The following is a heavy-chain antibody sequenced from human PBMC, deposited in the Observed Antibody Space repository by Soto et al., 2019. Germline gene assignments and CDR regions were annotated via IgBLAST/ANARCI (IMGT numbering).Heavy chain of an antibody. CDR1: GGTFSSYA. Sequence: SVKVSCKASGGTFSSYAISWVRQAPGQGLEWMGGIIPIFGTANYAQKFQGRVTITADESTSTAYMELSSLRSEDTAVYYCARDLIRLRLGELSLYPSPDYYYYGMDVWG. CDR3: ARDLIRLRLGELSLYPSPDYYYYGMDV. D-gene: IGHD3-16*02. J-gene: IGHJ6*02. V-gene: IGHV1-69*13. CDR2: IIPIFGTA.